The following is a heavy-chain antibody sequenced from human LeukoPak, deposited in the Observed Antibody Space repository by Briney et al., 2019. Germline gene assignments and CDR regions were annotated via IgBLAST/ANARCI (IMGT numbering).Heavy chain of an antibody. CDR1: GGTFSSYA. Sequence: SEKVSCKASGGTFSSYAISWVRQAPGQGLEWMGGIIPIFGTANYAQKFQGRVTITADESTSTAYMELSSLRSEDTAVYYCARERGKPAAIHYYYYMDVWGKGTTVTVSS. J-gene: IGHJ6*03. V-gene: IGHV1-69*13. CDR3: ARERGKPAAIHYYYYMDV. CDR2: IIPIFGTA. D-gene: IGHD2-2*01.